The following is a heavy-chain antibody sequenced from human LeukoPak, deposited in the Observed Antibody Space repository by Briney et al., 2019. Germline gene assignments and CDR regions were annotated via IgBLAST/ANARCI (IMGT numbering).Heavy chain of an antibody. D-gene: IGHD3-10*01. CDR2: IKSKNVGGTT. Sequence: PGGSLRLSCAASGFTFSTAWMSWVRQAPGKGLEWVGRIKSKNVGGTTEFTAPVKGRFTISRDDSKNTVYLQMNSLRTEETAVYYCITEYYGSAMYWGQGALVTVSS. CDR1: GFTFSTAW. CDR3: ITEYYGSAMY. J-gene: IGHJ4*02. V-gene: IGHV3-15*01.